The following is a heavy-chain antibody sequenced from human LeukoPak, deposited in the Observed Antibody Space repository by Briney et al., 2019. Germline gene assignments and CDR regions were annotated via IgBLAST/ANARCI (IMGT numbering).Heavy chain of an antibody. CDR1: GYSISSGFY. D-gene: IGHD1-26*01. CDR2: IYHSGST. V-gene: IGHV4-38-2*01. Sequence: SETLSLTCAVSGYSISSGFYWGWIRQPPGKGLEWIGSIYHSGSTYYNPALKSRVTISVDTSKNQFSLKLSSVTAADTAVYYCARAVGITTALFDYWGQGTLVTVSS. CDR3: ARAVGITTALFDY. J-gene: IGHJ4*02.